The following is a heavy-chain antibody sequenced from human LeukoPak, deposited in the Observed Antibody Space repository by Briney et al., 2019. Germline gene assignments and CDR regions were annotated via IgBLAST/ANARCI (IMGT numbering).Heavy chain of an antibody. CDR1: GGSFSGYY. D-gene: IGHD4-17*01. V-gene: IGHV4-34*01. CDR2: INHSGST. J-gene: IGHJ4*02. CDR3: ARLLTVTTEDDY. Sequence: SETLSLTCAVYGGSFSGYYWSWIRQPPGKGLEWIGEINHSGSTNYNPSLKSRVTISVDTSKNQFSLKLSSVTAADTAVYYCARLLTVTTEDDYWGQGTLVTVSS.